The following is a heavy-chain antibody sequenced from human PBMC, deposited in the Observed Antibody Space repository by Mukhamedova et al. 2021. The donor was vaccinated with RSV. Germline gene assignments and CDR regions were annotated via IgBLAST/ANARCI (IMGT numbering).Heavy chain of an antibody. CDR2: ISAYNGNT. Sequence: GRQAPGQGLEWMGWISAYNGNTNYAQKLQGRVTMTTDTSTSTAYMELRSLRSDDTAVYYCARDYYGDSTGGDYWGQGTLVTVSS. D-gene: IGHD4-17*01. V-gene: IGHV1-18*01. CDR3: ARDYYGDSTGGDY. J-gene: IGHJ4*02.